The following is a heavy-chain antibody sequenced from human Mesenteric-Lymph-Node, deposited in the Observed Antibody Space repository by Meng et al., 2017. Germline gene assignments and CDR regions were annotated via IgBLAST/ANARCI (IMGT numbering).Heavy chain of an antibody. J-gene: IGHJ5*02. V-gene: IGHV1-3*01. CDR1: GYTFTTYA. Sequence: QVHLVQSGAEVNKPGASVKASFKASGYTFTTYAIHWVRQAPGQRLEWMGWINAGNGNTRYSQKFQGRVSITRDTSASTAYMELSSLRSEDTAVYYCARCIAVAGNWFDPWGQGTLVTVSS. CDR3: ARCIAVAGNWFDP. CDR2: INAGNGNT. D-gene: IGHD6-19*01.